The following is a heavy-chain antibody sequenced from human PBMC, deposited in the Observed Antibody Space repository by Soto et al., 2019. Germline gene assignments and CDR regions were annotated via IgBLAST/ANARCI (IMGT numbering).Heavy chain of an antibody. V-gene: IGHV4-4*02. D-gene: IGHD1-7*01. CDR1: GGSFTRNNW. Sequence: ASETLSLTCAVSGGSFTRNNWWTWVRQPPGQGLGWIGEICRTGSTNSNPSLKSRVTISLDKSENQFSLKVTSLTAADTAVYYCASRDPGTSVDYWGQGTLVPVSS. CDR2: ICRTGST. J-gene: IGHJ4*02. CDR3: ASRDPGTSVDY.